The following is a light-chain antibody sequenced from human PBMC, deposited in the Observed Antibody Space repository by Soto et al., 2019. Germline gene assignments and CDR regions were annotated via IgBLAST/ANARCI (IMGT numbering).Light chain of an antibody. V-gene: IGLV1-44*01. CDR1: SSNVGGNP. J-gene: IGLJ1*01. CDR3: ASWDDSLNGPV. CDR2: TNT. Sequence: QSVLTQPPSASGTPGQRATISCSGSSSNVGGNPVNWYQHVPTTAPKLLIYTNTQRPSGVPDRFSGSKSGTSASLAISGLQSEDEADYYCASWDDSLNGPVFGTGTKGTVL.